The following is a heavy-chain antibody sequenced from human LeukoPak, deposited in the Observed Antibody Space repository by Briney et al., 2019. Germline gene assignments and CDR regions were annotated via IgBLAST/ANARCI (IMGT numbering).Heavy chain of an antibody. CDR3: ARDSFEGYYYDSSGYYADAFDI. J-gene: IGHJ3*02. Sequence: SETLSLTCAVYGGSFSGYYWSWIRQPPGKGLEWIGEINHSGSTNYNPSLKSRVTISVDTSKNQFSLKLNSVTAADTAVYYCARDSFEGYYYDSSGYYADAFDIWGQGTMVTVSS. CDR2: INHSGST. CDR1: GGSFSGYY. D-gene: IGHD3-22*01. V-gene: IGHV4-34*01.